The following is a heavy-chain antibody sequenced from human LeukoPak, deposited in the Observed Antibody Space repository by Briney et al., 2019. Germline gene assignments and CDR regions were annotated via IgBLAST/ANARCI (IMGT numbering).Heavy chain of an antibody. D-gene: IGHD3-3*01. CDR3: ARDRPFEFWSGPVGWFDP. CDR1: GGSIGGGGFF. J-gene: IGHJ5*02. CDR2: MHYSGRT. V-gene: IGHV4-31*03. Sequence: SETLSLTCTVSGGSIGGGGFFWSWLRQNPGQGLEWLGCMHYSGRTYYNPSLKSRVIISADTSKNQFSLKLSSVTAADTAVYYCARDRPFEFWSGPVGWFDPWGQGTLVTVSS.